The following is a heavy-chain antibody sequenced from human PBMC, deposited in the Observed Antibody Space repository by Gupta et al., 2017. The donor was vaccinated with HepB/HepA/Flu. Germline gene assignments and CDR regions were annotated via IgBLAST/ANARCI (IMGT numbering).Heavy chain of an antibody. Sequence: QVQLVQSGAEVKKPGASVKVSCKASGYTFTSYYMHWVRQAPGQGLEWMGIINPSGGSTSYAQKFQGRVTMTRDTSTSTVYMELSSLRSEDTAVYYCARDPEQQLDGGVFDYWGQGTLVTVSS. V-gene: IGHV1-46*01. J-gene: IGHJ4*02. D-gene: IGHD6-13*01. CDR1: GYTFTSYY. CDR3: ARDPEQQLDGGVFDY. CDR2: INPSGGST.